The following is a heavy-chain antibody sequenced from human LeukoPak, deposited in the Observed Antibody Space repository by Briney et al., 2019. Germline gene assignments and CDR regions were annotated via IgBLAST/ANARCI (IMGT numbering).Heavy chain of an antibody. CDR2: IYYSGST. J-gene: IGHJ4*02. CDR1: GGSVSSGSYY. V-gene: IGHV4-61*01. CDR3: ARGGWLQHTFDY. Sequence: SETLSLTCTASGGSVSSGSYYWSWIRQPPGKGLEWIGYIYYSGSTNYNPSLKSRVTISVDTSKNQFSLKLSSVTAADTAVYYCARGGWLQHTFDYWGQGTLVTVSS. D-gene: IGHD5-24*01.